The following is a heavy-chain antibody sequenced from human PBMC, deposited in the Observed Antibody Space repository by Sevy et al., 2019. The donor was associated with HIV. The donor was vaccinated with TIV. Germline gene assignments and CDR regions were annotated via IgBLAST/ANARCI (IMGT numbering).Heavy chain of an antibody. V-gene: IGHV4-61*01. D-gene: IGHD3-22*01. Sequence: SETLSLTCAVSGVSVSSDTYYWSWIRQPPGKGLEWIGYVYHTGSTNYSPSFKSRVTIWEDTSKNQFSLRLFSVAAADTAVYYCAREPYFFDKSGYYWDYWGQGALVTVSS. CDR1: GVSVSSDTYY. J-gene: IGHJ4*02. CDR3: AREPYFFDKSGYYWDY. CDR2: VYHTGST.